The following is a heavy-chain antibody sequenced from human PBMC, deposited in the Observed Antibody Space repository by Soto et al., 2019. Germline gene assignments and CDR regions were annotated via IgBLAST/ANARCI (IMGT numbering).Heavy chain of an antibody. Sequence: GGSLRLSCAASGFTFSSYAMSWVRQAPGKGLEWVSAISGSGGSTYYADSVKGRFTISRDNSKNTLYLQMNSLRAEDTAVYYCAKDQWLMRRHFRPQTKTNMDVWGQGTTVTVSS. J-gene: IGHJ6*02. D-gene: IGHD5-12*01. CDR3: AKDQWLMRRHFRPQTKTNMDV. CDR1: GFTFSSYA. V-gene: IGHV3-23*01. CDR2: ISGSGGST.